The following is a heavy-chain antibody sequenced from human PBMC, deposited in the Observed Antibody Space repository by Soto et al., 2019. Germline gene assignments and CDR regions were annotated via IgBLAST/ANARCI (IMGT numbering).Heavy chain of an antibody. D-gene: IGHD6-13*01. CDR2: IWYDGSNK. V-gene: IGHV3-33*01. Sequence: QVQLVESGGGVVQPGRSLRLSCAASGFTFSSYGMHWVRQAPGKGLEWVAVIWYDGSNKYYADSVKGRFTISRDNSKNTLYLQRNSLRAEDTAVYYCASAYSSSWDYYYYGMDVWGQGTTVTVSS. CDR3: ASAYSSSWDYYYYGMDV. J-gene: IGHJ6*02. CDR1: GFTFSSYG.